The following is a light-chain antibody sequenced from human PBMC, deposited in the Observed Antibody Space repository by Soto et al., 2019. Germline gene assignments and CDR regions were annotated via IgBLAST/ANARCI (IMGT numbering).Light chain of an antibody. CDR2: AAT. J-gene: IGKJ2*01. V-gene: IGKV3-15*01. Sequence: EIVMTQSPATLSVSPGERATLSCRASQSVNNKLAWYQQKPGQAPRILIYAATTRATGIPARFSGSGSETEFTLTISSLQSEDFAVYYCQQYNNWPPYTFGQGTKVDIK. CDR1: QSVNNK. CDR3: QQYNNWPPYT.